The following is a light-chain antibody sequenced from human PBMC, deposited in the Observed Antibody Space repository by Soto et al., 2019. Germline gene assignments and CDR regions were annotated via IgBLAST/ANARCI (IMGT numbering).Light chain of an antibody. CDR3: QQYNNWPPGLT. Sequence: EIVMTQYPATLSVSPGERATLSCRASQSVSSNLAWYQQKPGQAPRLLIYGASTRATGIPARFSGSGSGTEFTITISSLQSEDFAVYYCQQYNNWPPGLTFGGGTKVEIK. J-gene: IGKJ4*01. CDR1: QSVSSN. CDR2: GAS. V-gene: IGKV3-15*01.